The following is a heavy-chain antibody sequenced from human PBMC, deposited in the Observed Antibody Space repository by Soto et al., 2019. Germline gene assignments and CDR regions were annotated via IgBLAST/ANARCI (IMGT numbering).Heavy chain of an antibody. CDR2: INIDGSST. V-gene: IGHV3-74*01. CDR3: ARFRVPI. Sequence: HPGGSLRLSCAASGFTFSSYWMHWVRQAPGEGLVWVSRINIDGSSTNYADSVKGRSTISRDNAKNTLYLQMNSLRAEDTAIYYCARFRVPIWGQGTMVTVSS. J-gene: IGHJ3*02. D-gene: IGHD3-3*01. CDR1: GFTFSSYW.